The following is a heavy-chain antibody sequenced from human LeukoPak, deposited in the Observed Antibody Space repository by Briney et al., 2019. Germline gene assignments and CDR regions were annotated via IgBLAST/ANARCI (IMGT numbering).Heavy chain of an antibody. V-gene: IGHV3-7*03. Sequence: GGSLRLSCAASGFTFSSYWMNWARQAPGKGLEWVASINHNGNVNYYVDSVKSRFTISRDNAKNSLYLQMSNLRAEDTAVYFCARGGGLDVWGQGATVTVSS. D-gene: IGHD3-16*01. CDR2: INHNGNVN. CDR1: GFTFSSYW. J-gene: IGHJ6*02. CDR3: ARGGGLDV.